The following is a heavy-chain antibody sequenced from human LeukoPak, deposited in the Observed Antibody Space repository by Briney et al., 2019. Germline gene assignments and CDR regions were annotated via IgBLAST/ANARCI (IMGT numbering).Heavy chain of an antibody. J-gene: IGHJ4*02. Sequence: GESLKISCQGSGYNFPIYWIGWVRQMPGQGLEWMGIIYPDDSNTIYGPSFQGQVTISADKSISTAYLQWSSLKASDTAMYYCARVSGGSYALGYWGQGTLVTVSS. D-gene: IGHD1-26*01. CDR1: GYNFPIYW. CDR2: IYPDDSNT. CDR3: ARVSGGSYALGY. V-gene: IGHV5-51*01.